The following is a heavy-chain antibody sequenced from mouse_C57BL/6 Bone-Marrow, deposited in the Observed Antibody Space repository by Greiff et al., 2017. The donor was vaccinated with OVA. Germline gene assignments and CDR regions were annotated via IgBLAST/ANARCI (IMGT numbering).Heavy chain of an antibody. CDR3: ARDGGYDASNYYAMDY. V-gene: IGHV1-61*01. CDR1: GYTFTSYW. J-gene: IGHJ4*01. Sequence: QVQLKQPGAELVRPGSSVKLSCKASGYTFTSYWMDWVKQRPGQGLEWIGNIYPSDSETHYNQKFKDKATLTVDKSSSTAYMQLSSLTSEDSAVYYCARDGGYDASNYYAMDYWGQGTSVTVSS. D-gene: IGHD2-2*01. CDR2: IYPSDSET.